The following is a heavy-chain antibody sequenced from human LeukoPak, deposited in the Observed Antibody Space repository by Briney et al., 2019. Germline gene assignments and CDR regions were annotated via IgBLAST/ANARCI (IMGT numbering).Heavy chain of an antibody. J-gene: IGHJ4*02. CDR1: GGSFSGYY. CDR3: ARGTRDFDY. Sequence: KPSETLSLTCAVYGGSFSGYYWSWIRQPPGKGLEWIGEINHSGSTNYNPSLKSRVTISVDTSRNQFSLKLSSVTAADTAVYYCARGTRDFDYWGPGALVTVSS. V-gene: IGHV4-34*01. CDR2: INHSGST.